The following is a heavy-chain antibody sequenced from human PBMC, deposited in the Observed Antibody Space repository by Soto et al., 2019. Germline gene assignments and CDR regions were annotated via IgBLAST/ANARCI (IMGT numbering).Heavy chain of an antibody. CDR2: IYYSGST. J-gene: IGHJ3*02. CDR3: ARHELGVSYDSSGYYPPGAFDI. CDR1: GGTMSRSRYH. V-gene: IGHV4-39*01. Sequence: SDNLLLTYTVPGGTMSRSRYHVCRLLHPPGKGFEWIWIIYYSGSTYYNPSLKSRVTISVDTSKNQFSLKLSSVTAADTAVYYCARHELGVSYDSSGYYPPGAFDIWGQGTMVT. D-gene: IGHD3-22*01.